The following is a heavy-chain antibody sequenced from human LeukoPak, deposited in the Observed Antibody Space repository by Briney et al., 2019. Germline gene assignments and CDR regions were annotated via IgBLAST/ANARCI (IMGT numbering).Heavy chain of an antibody. Sequence: ASVKVSCKASGGTFSSYAISWVRQAPGQGLEWMGGIIPIFGTANYAQKFQGRVTITADESTSTAYMELSSLRSEDTAVYYCARDSVYYDSSGYDYWGQGTLVTVSS. J-gene: IGHJ4*02. CDR1: GGTFSSYA. D-gene: IGHD3-22*01. CDR2: IIPIFGTA. CDR3: ARDSVYYDSSGYDY. V-gene: IGHV1-69*13.